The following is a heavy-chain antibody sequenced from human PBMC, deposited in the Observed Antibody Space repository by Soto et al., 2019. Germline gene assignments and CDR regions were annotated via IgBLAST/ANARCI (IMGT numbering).Heavy chain of an antibody. J-gene: IGHJ4*02. CDR2: IYWDDVK. CDR3: AHRLGRGVVRGVFAPHFDY. CDR1: GFSLTTSGAG. V-gene: IGHV2-5*02. Sequence: QITLKESGPTLVNPTQTLTLTCTFSGFSLTTSGAGVGWIRQPPGKALEWLALIYWDDVKAYSPSLKSRLTITKDTSKNQVVLTMSNMDPVDTATYYCAHRLGRGVVRGVFAPHFDYWGQGSLVTVSS. D-gene: IGHD3-10*01.